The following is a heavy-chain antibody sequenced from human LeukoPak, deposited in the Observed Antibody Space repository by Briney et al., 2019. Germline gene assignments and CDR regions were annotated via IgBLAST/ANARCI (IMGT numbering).Heavy chain of an antibody. J-gene: IGHJ4*02. CDR3: AKILRAYNYGGFDY. V-gene: IGHV3-23*01. Sequence: TGGSLRLSCAASGFTFSTYAMSSVRQARGRGLEWVSSISGSVGSTYYAESVEGCFTLSRDHSKNTLFLQVNSLRAEDTAVYYCAKILRAYNYGGFDYWGQGPLVTVSS. CDR2: ISGSVGST. D-gene: IGHD5-18*01. CDR1: GFTFSTYA.